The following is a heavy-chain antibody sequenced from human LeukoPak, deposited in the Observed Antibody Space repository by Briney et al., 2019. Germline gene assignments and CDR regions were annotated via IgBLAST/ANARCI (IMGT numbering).Heavy chain of an antibody. CDR1: GFTFNNYA. J-gene: IGHJ4*02. CDR2: ISNSGDST. Sequence: GGSLRLSCASSGFTFNNYAMSWVRQAPGKGLEWVSGISNSGDSTYYADSVNGRFTISRDNSKNTVSLQMNSLRAEDTAVYFCSKDLRRSSDWSTGDYWGQGTLVTVSS. V-gene: IGHV3-23*01. D-gene: IGHD6-19*01. CDR3: SKDLRRSSDWSTGDY.